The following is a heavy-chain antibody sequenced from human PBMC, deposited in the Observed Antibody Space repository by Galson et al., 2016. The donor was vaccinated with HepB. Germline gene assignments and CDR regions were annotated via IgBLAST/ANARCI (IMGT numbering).Heavy chain of an antibody. CDR1: GFSFSIYP. CDR2: ISLDAINA. V-gene: IGHV3-30*04. J-gene: IGHJ6*02. CDR3: ARDQWSSMWQDNSNGMDV. Sequence: CAASGFSFSIYPMHWVRQAPGKGLEWVATISLDAINAYYVDSVKGRFTLSRDNSKKTLSLHMNILRPEDTAVYYCARDQWSSMWQDNSNGMDVWGQGTTVVVSS. D-gene: IGHD6-19*01.